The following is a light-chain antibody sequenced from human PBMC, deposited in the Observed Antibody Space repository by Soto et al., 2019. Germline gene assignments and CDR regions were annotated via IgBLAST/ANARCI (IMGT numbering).Light chain of an antibody. CDR1: QSINSW. Sequence: DIQLTQSPSTLSASVGDRVTITCRASQSINSWLAWYQQKPGKAPKLLIYKASSLESGVPSRFSGSGSGTDFTLTISSLQPDDFATYYCQQYISHSTFGLGTKVEVK. CDR3: QQYISHST. V-gene: IGKV1-5*03. J-gene: IGKJ1*01. CDR2: KAS.